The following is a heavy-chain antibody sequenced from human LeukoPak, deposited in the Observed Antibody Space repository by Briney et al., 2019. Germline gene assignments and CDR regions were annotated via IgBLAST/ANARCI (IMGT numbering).Heavy chain of an antibody. CDR2: IYTSGST. V-gene: IGHV4-4*07. CDR1: GGSISSYY. J-gene: IGHJ4*02. Sequence: SETLSLTCTVSGGSISSYYWSWIRQPAGKGLEWIGRIYTSGSTNYNPSLKSRVTMSVDTSKNQFSLKLSSVTAADTAVYYCARDYYDSSGYYYYNYWGQGTLLTVSS. D-gene: IGHD3-22*01. CDR3: ARDYYDSSGYYYYNY.